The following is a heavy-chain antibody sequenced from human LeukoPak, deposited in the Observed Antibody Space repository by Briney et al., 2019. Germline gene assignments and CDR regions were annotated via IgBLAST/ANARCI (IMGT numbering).Heavy chain of an antibody. CDR1: GSTFRNHA. Sequence: PGGSLRLFCAASGSTFRNHAIHWVRQAPGKGLEWVTVISHDGTNDYYRDSVKGRFTISRDNSKNTVLLQMNSLSPDDTAVYYCVGSPTYYYMDVWGKGTTVTASS. D-gene: IGHD3-10*01. V-gene: IGHV3-30*04. J-gene: IGHJ6*03. CDR3: VGSPTYYYMDV. CDR2: ISHDGTND.